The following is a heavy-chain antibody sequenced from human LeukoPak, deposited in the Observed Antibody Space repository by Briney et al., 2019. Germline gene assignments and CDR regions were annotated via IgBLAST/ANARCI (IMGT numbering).Heavy chain of an antibody. Sequence: GGSLRLSCAASGFTSSCCWMSWVRQAPGRGLEWVATIKRDGSTIHYVDSVKGRFTISRDNAKNSLSLQMNGLRAEDTAIYYCARLRGAVTDFDLWGQGTLVTVST. D-gene: IGHD2-21*02. CDR1: GFTSSCCW. J-gene: IGHJ4*02. CDR2: IKRDGSTI. V-gene: IGHV3-7*01. CDR3: ARLRGAVTDFDL.